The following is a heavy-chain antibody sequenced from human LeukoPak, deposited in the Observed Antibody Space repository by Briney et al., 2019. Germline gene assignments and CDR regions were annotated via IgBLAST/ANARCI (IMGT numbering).Heavy chain of an antibody. V-gene: IGHV5-51*01. CDR1: GYSFTKYW. Sequence: GESLKISCKGSGYSFTKYWIGWVRQMPGKGLEWMGIFYPGDSHTTYSPPFQGLVTISAHYSISTAYLQWSSLTASDSAIYYCARASTGISNPHHFDLWGQGTLVTVSS. CDR3: ARASTGISNPHHFDL. CDR2: FYPGDSHT. J-gene: IGHJ4*02. D-gene: IGHD3-9*01.